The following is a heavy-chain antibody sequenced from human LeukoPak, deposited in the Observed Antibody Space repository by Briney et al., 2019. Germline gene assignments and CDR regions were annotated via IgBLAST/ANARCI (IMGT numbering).Heavy chain of an antibody. CDR2: IYPDDSDT. CDR1: EYSFPNYC. Sequence: GESLKISCKHSEYSFPNYCIGWVRQMPGKGLEWMGIIYPDDSDTRYSPSFQGQVTISADKSISTAYLQWSSLKASDTAMYYCARRSGWNFDYWGQGTLVTVSS. V-gene: IGHV5-51*01. CDR3: ARRSGWNFDY. J-gene: IGHJ4*02. D-gene: IGHD6-19*01.